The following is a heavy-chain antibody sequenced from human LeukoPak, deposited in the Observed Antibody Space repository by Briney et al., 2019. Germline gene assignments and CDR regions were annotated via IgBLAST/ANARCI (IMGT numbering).Heavy chain of an antibody. CDR1: GFTFSSYA. CDR3: ATLPPILYY. V-gene: IGHV3-30-3*01. D-gene: IGHD2-21*01. J-gene: IGHJ4*02. Sequence: GGSLRLSCAAPGFTFSSYAMHWVRQAPGKGLEWVAVISYDGSNKYYTDSVKGRFTISRDNSKTTLYLQMNSLRAEDTAGYYCATLPPILYYWGQGTLVTVSS. CDR2: ISYDGSNK.